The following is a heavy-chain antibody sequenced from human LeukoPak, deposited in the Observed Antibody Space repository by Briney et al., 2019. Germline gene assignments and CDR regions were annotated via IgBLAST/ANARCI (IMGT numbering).Heavy chain of an antibody. CDR1: GESSSEYY. CDR3: AFEGPVSGYAFDP. Sequence: PSETLSLTRAVYGESSSEYYWSWIRQPPGKGLEWIGQINHSGGTNYHPSLKTRVTISLDTSKNQVSLKLRSVTAADTAVYYCAFEGPVSGYAFDPWGQGALVAVSS. D-gene: IGHD5-12*01. CDR2: INHSGGT. J-gene: IGHJ5*02. V-gene: IGHV4-34*01.